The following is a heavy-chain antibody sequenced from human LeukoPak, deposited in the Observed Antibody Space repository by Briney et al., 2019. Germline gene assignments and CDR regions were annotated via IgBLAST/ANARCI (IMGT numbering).Heavy chain of an antibody. D-gene: IGHD1-26*01. CDR2: IIDNGNT. CDR1: GVSISSYY. J-gene: IGHJ4*02. CDR3: VRHGGSYSLDY. V-gene: IGHV4-59*08. Sequence: SETLSLTCTVSGVSISSYYWSWIRQPPGKGLEWIGYIIDNGNTHYNPSLKSRVTISVDTSKNQFSLKLSLVTAADTAVYYCVRHGGSYSLDYWGQGTLVTVSS.